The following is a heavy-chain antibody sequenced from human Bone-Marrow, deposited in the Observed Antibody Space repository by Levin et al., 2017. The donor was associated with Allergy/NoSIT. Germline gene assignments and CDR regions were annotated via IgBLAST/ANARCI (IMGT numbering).Heavy chain of an antibody. J-gene: IGHJ6*02. V-gene: IGHV3-23*01. Sequence: GGSLRLSCAASGFTFSSYAMSWVRQAPGKGLEWVSAISGSGGSTYYADSVKGRFTISRDNSKNTLYLQMNSLRAEDTAVYYCAGESGYCSSTSCYHYYYYYGMDVWGQGTTVTVSS. CDR2: ISGSGGST. CDR3: AGESGYCSSTSCYHYYYYYGMDV. D-gene: IGHD2-2*01. CDR1: GFTFSSYA.